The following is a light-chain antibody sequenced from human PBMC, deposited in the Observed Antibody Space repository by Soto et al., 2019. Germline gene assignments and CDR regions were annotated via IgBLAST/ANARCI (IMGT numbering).Light chain of an antibody. CDR2: QDS. V-gene: IGLV3-1*01. J-gene: IGLJ1*01. CDR1: KLGDKY. Sequence: SYELTQPPSVSVSPGQTASITCSGDKLGDKYACWYQQKPGQSPVLVIYQDSKRPSGIPERFSGFNSGNTAALTISGTQAMDEADYYCQAWDSSPLFGTGTKLTVL. CDR3: QAWDSSPL.